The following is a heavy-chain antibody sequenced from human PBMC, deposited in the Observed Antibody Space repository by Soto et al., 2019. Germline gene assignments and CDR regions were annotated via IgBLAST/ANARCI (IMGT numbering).Heavy chain of an antibody. Sequence: EVQLVESGGGLVQPGRSLRLACAASGFTFDDYAMHWVRQGPGKGLEWVSGISWNSGRIDYADSVKGRFTISRDNAKKSLYLQMNRLRGEDTALSYCAKEIREYGSGWAYFDNWGQGTLVTVSS. CDR3: AKEIREYGSGWAYFDN. D-gene: IGHD6-19*01. J-gene: IGHJ4*02. V-gene: IGHV3-9*01. CDR2: ISWNSGRI. CDR1: GFTFDDYA.